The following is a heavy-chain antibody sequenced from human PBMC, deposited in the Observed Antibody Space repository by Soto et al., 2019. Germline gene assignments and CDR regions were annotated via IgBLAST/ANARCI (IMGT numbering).Heavy chain of an antibody. CDR3: ARHTPEYGDYDEWFDP. V-gene: IGHV4-39*01. J-gene: IGHJ5*02. Sequence: SETLSLTCIVSAGSISCSSSYWGWIRQPPGKGLEWIGTIYYSGSTNYSRSLKSRVTISVDTSKNQFSLKLSSVTAADTAVYYRARHTPEYGDYDEWFDPWGQGNPVTVSS. CDR1: AGSISCSSSY. CDR2: IYYSGST. D-gene: IGHD4-17*01.